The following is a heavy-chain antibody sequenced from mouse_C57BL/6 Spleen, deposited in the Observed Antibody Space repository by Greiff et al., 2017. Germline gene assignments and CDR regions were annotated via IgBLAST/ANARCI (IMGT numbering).Heavy chain of an antibody. V-gene: IGHV2-5*01. D-gene: IGHD1-1*01. Sequence: VQLQQSGPGLVQPSQSLSITCTVSGFSLTSYGVHWVRQSPGKGLEWLGVIWRGGSTDYNAAFMSRLSITKDNSKSQVFFKMNSLQADDTAIYYWAKSYYGSSLHAMDYWGQGTSVTVSS. CDR3: AKSYYGSSLHAMDY. CDR2: IWRGGST. CDR1: GFSLTSYG. J-gene: IGHJ4*01.